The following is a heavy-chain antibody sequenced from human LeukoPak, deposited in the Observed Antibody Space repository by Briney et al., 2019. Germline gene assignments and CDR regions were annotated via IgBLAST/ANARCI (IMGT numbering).Heavy chain of an antibody. CDR2: IRYDTNNK. CDR1: GFTFSKNG. Sequence: GGSLRLSCAASGFTFSKNGMHWVRQAPGKGLEWMALIRYDTNNKYYADSVKGRFTISGDNSKLYLQMNSLRDEDTAEYYCAKARGDGYNDAFDMWGQGTMVTVSS. D-gene: IGHD5-24*01. V-gene: IGHV3-30*02. J-gene: IGHJ3*02. CDR3: AKARGDGYNDAFDM.